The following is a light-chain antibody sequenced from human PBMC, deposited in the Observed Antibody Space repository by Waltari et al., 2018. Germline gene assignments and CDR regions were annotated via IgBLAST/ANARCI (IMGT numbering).Light chain of an antibody. Sequence: EIVLTQSPGALSLSPGERATLSCSASQSVTSTSLTWYQQKLGQAPRLLINCTSSRATGIPDGFSGSGSGTDYTLTISRLVHEDFAVYYCQQYDGEVVTFGGGTKVEI. CDR2: CTS. J-gene: IGKJ4*01. V-gene: IGKV3-20*01. CDR1: QSVTSTS. CDR3: QQYDGEVVT.